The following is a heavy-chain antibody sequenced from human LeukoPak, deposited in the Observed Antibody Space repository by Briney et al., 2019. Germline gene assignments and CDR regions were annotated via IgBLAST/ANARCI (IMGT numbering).Heavy chain of an antibody. CDR2: ISYDGSNK. J-gene: IGHJ4*02. D-gene: IGHD6-13*01. CDR3: TKSGTRSSWSPRVKTYLDY. V-gene: IGHV3-30*18. Sequence: GGSLRLSCAASGFTFSNYSMHWVRQAPGKGLEWVAVISYDGSNKYYADSVKGRFTISRDNSKNTLYLQMNSLRAEDTAVYYCTKSGTRSSWSPRVKTYLDYWGQGTLVTVSS. CDR1: GFTFSNYS.